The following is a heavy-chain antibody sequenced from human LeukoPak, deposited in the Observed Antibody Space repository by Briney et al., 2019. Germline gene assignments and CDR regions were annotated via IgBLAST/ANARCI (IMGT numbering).Heavy chain of an antibody. CDR3: AGLAQLPILGGPANY. Sequence: GESLKISCKGSGYSFTSYWIGWVRQMPGKGLEWMGIIYPGDSDTRYSPSFQGQVTISADKSISTAYLQWSSLKASDTAMYYCAGLAQLPILGGPANYWGQGTLVTVSS. CDR1: GYSFTSYW. D-gene: IGHD1-26*01. V-gene: IGHV5-51*01. J-gene: IGHJ4*02. CDR2: IYPGDSDT.